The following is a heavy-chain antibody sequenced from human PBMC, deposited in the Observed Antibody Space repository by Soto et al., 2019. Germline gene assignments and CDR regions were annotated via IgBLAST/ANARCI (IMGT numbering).Heavy chain of an antibody. CDR2: ISYDGSNK. D-gene: IGHD6-13*01. Sequence: GSLRLSCAASGFTFSSYAMHWVRQAPGKGLEWVAVISYDGSNKYYADSVKGRFTISRDNSKNTLYLQMNSLRAEDTAVYYCARGGPYSSSWYLSCYYYGMDVWGQGTTVTVSS. CDR3: ARGGPYSSSWYLSCYYYGMDV. J-gene: IGHJ6*02. CDR1: GFTFSSYA. V-gene: IGHV3-30-3*01.